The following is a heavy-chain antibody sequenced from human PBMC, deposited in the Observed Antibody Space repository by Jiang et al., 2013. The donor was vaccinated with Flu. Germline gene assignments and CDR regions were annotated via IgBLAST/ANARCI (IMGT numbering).Heavy chain of an antibody. CDR1: GDSISHYY. D-gene: IGHD6-13*01. CDR3: ARARAPEVAAYYFDY. CDR2: VYYSGDT. J-gene: IGHJ4*02. V-gene: IGHV4-59*01. Sequence: GSGLVKPSETLSLTCTVSGDSISHYYWNWLRQPPGKALEWIGYVYYSGDTNYSPSLKSRLTISVDSSKNRFSXKLNSVTAADTAIYFCARARAPEVAAYYFDYWGQGVLVTVS.